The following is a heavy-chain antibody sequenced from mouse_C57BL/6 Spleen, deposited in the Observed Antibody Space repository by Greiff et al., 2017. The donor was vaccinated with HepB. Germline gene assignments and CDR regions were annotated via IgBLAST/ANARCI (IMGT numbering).Heavy chain of an antibody. CDR3: ARNDDYDYAMDY. CDR2: ISSGSSTI. CDR1: GFTFSDYG. J-gene: IGHJ4*01. Sequence: EVHLVESGGGLVKPGGSLKLSCAASGFTFSDYGMHWVRQAPEKGLEWVAYISSGSSTIYYAETVKGRITISRDNAKNTLFLQMTSLRSEDTAMYYCARNDDYDYAMDYWGQGTSGTVSS. V-gene: IGHV5-17*01. D-gene: IGHD2-4*01.